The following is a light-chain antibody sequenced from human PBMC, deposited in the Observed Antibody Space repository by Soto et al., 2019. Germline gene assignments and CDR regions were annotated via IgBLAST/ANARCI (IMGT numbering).Light chain of an antibody. V-gene: IGLV2-14*01. CDR3: ASYTSNNLL. CDR2: EVS. J-gene: IGLJ2*01. CDR1: SSDVGGYDY. Sequence: QSALAQPASVSGSPGQSITISCTGTSSDVGGYDYVYWYQQQPGKAPKLMIYEVSNRPSGVSHRFSGSQSGNTASLTISGLQAEEEADYYCASYTSNNLLFGGGTKLTVL.